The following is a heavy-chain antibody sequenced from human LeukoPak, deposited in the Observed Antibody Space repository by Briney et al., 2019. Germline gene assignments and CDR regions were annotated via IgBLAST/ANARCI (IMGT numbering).Heavy chain of an antibody. Sequence: SVKVSCKASGGTFSSYAISWVRQAPGQGLEWMGRVIPILGIANYAQKFQGRVTITADKSTSTAYMELSSLRSEDTAVYYCAREDYGGNSSGGAFDIWGQGTMVTVSS. V-gene: IGHV1-69*04. J-gene: IGHJ3*02. CDR2: VIPILGIA. CDR3: AREDYGGNSSGGAFDI. D-gene: IGHD4-23*01. CDR1: GGTFSSYA.